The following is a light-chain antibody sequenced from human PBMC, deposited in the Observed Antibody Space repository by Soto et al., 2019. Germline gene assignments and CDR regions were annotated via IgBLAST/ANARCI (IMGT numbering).Light chain of an antibody. CDR2: EVN. J-gene: IGLJ1*01. V-gene: IGLV2-18*02. CDR1: SSDIGSYNR. CDR3: NPFTPSSPYV. Sequence: QSALTQPASVSGSPGQSITISCTGTSSDIGSYNRVSWYQQPPGTAPKLIIYEVNNRPSGVPDRFSGSKSGNTASLTISGLQAEDEADYYCNPFTPSSPYVFGTGPKVTVL.